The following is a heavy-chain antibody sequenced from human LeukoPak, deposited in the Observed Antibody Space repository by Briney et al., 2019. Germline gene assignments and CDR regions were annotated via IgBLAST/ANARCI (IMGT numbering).Heavy chain of an antibody. J-gene: IGHJ4*02. D-gene: IGHD6-19*01. CDR1: GVSIADHG. Sequence: RGSLRLSCAASGVSIADHGMSWVRQVPGKGLEWVSGINWDGEATAYADSVKGRFTVSRDNADNTMFLQMNSVRDEDTAVYYCATKQWLAPPPDSWGQGTPVTVSS. V-gene: IGHV3-20*04. CDR3: ATKQWLAPPPDS. CDR2: INWDGEAT.